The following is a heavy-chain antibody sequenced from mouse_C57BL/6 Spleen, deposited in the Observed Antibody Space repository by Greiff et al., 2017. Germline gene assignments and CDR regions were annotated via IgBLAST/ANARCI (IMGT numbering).Heavy chain of an antibody. V-gene: IGHV1-81*01. D-gene: IGHD1-1*01. CDR3: ARDDYGSSYRAMDY. Sequence: VQVVESGAELARPGASVKLSCKASGYTFTSYGISWVKQRTGQGLEWIGEIYPRSGNTYYNEKFKGKATLTADKSSSTAYMELRSLTSEDSAVYFCARDDYGSSYRAMDYWGQGTSVTVSS. CDR2: IYPRSGNT. J-gene: IGHJ4*01. CDR1: GYTFTSYG.